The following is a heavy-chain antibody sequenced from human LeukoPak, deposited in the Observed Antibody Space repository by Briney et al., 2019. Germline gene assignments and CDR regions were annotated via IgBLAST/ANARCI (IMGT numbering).Heavy chain of an antibody. CDR2: IYSGGST. CDR1: GFTFSSNY. J-gene: IGHJ4*02. D-gene: IGHD4-17*01. CDR3: ARAYDYGDHFDY. V-gene: IGHV3-66*01. Sequence: PGGSLRLSCAASGFTFSSNYMSWVRQAPGKGLEWVSVIYSGGSTYYADSVKGRFTISRDNSKNTLYLQMNSLRAEDTAVYYCARAYDYGDHFDYWGQGTLVTVSS.